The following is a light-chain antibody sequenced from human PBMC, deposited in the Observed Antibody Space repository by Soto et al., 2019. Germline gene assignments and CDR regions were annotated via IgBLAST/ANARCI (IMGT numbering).Light chain of an antibody. CDR2: EVT. CDR1: SSDVGSSNY. CDR3: SSYAGSNRV. V-gene: IGLV2-8*01. J-gene: IGLJ1*01. Sequence: QSVLTQPPSASVSPGQSVTISCTGTSSDVGSSNYVSWYQQHPGKAPKVVIYEVTKRPSGVPDRFSGSKSGNTASLTVSGLQAEDEADYYCSSYAGSNRVFGTGTKVTVL.